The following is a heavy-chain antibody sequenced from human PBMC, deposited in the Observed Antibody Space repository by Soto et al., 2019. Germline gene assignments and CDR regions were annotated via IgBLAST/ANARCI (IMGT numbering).Heavy chain of an antibody. CDR3: ARSPFPPPVFDY. J-gene: IGHJ4*02. CDR2: IYSGGST. V-gene: IGHV3-53*04. D-gene: IGHD2-2*01. CDR1: GFTVSSNY. Sequence: EVQLVESGGGLVQPGGSLRLSCAASGFTVSSNYMSWVRQAPGKGLEWVSVIYSGGSTYYADSVKGRFTISRHNSKNTLSLQMNSLRVEVTAVYYCARSPFPPPVFDYWGQGTLVTASS.